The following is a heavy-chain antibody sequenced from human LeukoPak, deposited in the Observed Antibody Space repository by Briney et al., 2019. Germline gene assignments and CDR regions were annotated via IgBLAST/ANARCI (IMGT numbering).Heavy chain of an antibody. CDR1: GFTFSSYA. CDR2: ISGSGGST. J-gene: IGHJ3*01. V-gene: IGHV3-23*01. D-gene: IGHD6-13*01. Sequence: PGGSLRLSCAASGFTFSSYAMSWVRQAPGKGLEWVSAISGSGGSTYYADSVKGRFTISRDNSKNTLYLQMNSLRAEDTAVYYCAKGRIAALGFYAFDVWGQGTMVTVSS. CDR3: AKGRIAALGFYAFDV.